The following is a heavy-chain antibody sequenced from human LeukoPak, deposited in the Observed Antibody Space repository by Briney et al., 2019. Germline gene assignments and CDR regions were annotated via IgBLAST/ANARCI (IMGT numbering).Heavy chain of an antibody. D-gene: IGHD3-10*01. V-gene: IGHV3-30*02. CDR3: AKEGDYYGSGAIDY. J-gene: IGHJ4*02. CDR2: IRYDGSNK. Sequence: PGGSLRLSCAASGFTFSSYGMHWVRQAPGKGLEWVAFIRYDGSNKYYADSVKGRFTISRDNSKNTLYLQMNSLRAEDTAVYYCAKEGDYYGSGAIDYWGQGTLVTVSS. CDR1: GFTFSSYG.